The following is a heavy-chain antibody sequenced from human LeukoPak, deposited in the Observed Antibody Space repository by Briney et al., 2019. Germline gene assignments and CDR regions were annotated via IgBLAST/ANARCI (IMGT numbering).Heavy chain of an antibody. Sequence: SETLSLTCTVSGGCISSYYWSWIRQPPGKGLEWIGYIYYSGSTNYNPSLKSRVTISVDTSKNQFSLKLSSVTAADTAVYYCARGFLPGIAAAGTGYWGQGTLVTVSS. CDR3: ARGFLPGIAAAGTGY. CDR1: GGCISSYY. J-gene: IGHJ4*02. CDR2: IYYSGST. V-gene: IGHV4-59*01. D-gene: IGHD6-13*01.